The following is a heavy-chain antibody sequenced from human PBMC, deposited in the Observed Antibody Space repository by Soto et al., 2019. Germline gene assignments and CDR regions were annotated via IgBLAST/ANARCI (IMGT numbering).Heavy chain of an antibody. CDR2: ITEDGSEK. CDR1: GFSFNNYW. CDR3: ETTVSGNSPL. J-gene: IGHJ4*02. Sequence: GGSLRLSCAVSGFSFNNYWMTWVRQSPGKGLEWVASITEDGSEKYYADSMKGRFAISRDNAKNSLYLQMNSLRAEDTALYYCETTVSGNSPLWGQGILVTVSS. V-gene: IGHV3-7*01. D-gene: IGHD1-1*01.